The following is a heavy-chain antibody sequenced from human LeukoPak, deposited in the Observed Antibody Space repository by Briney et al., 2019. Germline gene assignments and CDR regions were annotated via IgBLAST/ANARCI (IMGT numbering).Heavy chain of an antibody. CDR1: GFTFSSYD. V-gene: IGHV3-13*01. CDR2: IGTAGDA. Sequence: PGGSLRLSCAASGFTFSSYDMHWVRQATGKGLEWVSAIGTAGDAYYPGSVKGRFTISRENAKNSLYLQMNSLRAGDTAVYYCARATMVRGGFDAFDIWGQGTMVTVSS. CDR3: ARATMVRGGFDAFDI. J-gene: IGHJ3*02. D-gene: IGHD3-10*01.